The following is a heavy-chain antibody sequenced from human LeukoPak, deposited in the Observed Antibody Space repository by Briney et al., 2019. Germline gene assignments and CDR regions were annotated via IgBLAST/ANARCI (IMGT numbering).Heavy chain of an antibody. V-gene: IGHV3-30*04. Sequence: GGSLRLSCAASGFTFSSYAMHWVRQAPGKGLEWVAVISYDGSNKYYADSVKGRFTISRDNSKNTLYLQMNSLRAEDTAVYYCATGDIVVVPAAMPDYWGQGTLVTVSS. CDR3: ATGDIVVVPAAMPDY. J-gene: IGHJ4*02. CDR2: ISYDGSNK. CDR1: GFTFSSYA. D-gene: IGHD2-2*01.